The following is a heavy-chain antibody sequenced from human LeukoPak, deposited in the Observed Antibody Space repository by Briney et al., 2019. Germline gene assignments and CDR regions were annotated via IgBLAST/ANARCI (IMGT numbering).Heavy chain of an antibody. J-gene: IGHJ5*02. CDR2: ISSSSSYI. Sequence: PGGSLRLSCAASGFTFSSYSMNWVRQAPGKGLEWVSSISSSSSYIYYADSVKGRFTISRDNAKNSLYLQMNSLRAEDTAVYYCARDLGGFLGPPDFDPWGQGTLVTVSS. CDR1: GFTFSSYS. CDR3: ARDLGGFLGPPDFDP. V-gene: IGHV3-21*01.